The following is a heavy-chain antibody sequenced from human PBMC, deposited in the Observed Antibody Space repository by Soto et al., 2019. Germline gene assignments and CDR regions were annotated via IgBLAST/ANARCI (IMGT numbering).Heavy chain of an antibody. CDR1: GNTFTSQH. J-gene: IGHJ4*02. V-gene: IGHV1-46*01. D-gene: IGHD6-19*01. CDR3: ARSYSSGWVFGYFDY. Sequence: GASVKVSCKASGNTFTSQHMHWVRQAPGQGLEWMGIANPAGGITTHAPKFQDRLTMTSDTSTSTVYMELSGLRSDDTAVYYCARSYSSGWVFGYFDYWGQGTLVTVSS. CDR2: ANPAGGIT.